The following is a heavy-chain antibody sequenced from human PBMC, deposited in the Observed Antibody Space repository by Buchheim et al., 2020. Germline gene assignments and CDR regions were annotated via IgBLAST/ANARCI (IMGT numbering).Heavy chain of an antibody. V-gene: IGHV4-34*01. CDR1: GGSFSGYY. J-gene: IGHJ4*02. CDR2: INHSGST. Sequence: QVQLQQWGAGLLKPSETLSLTCAVYGGSFSGYYWSWIRQPPGKGLEWIGEINHSGSTNYNPSLKSRVTISVDTSKNQFSLKLSSVTAADTAVYYCARGPWGYCSSTSCYWGAGYFDYWGQGTL. D-gene: IGHD2-2*01. CDR3: ARGPWGYCSSTSCYWGAGYFDY.